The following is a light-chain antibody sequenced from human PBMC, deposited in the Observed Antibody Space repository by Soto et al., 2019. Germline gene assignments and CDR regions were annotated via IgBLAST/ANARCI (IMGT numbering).Light chain of an antibody. V-gene: IGLV1-44*01. CDR3: ATWDDSLNAVV. CDR1: SSNIGSNT. CDR2: SNN. J-gene: IGLJ2*01. Sequence: QSVLTRPPSASGTPGQRVTISCSGSSSNIGSNTVNWYQQLPGTAPKLLIYSNNHRPSGVPDRFSGSKSGTSASLAISGRQAEDSADYYCATWDDSLNAVVFGGGTKLTVL.